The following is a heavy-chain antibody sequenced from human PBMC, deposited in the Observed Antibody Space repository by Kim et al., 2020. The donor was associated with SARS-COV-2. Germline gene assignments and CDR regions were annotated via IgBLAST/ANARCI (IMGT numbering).Heavy chain of an antibody. J-gene: IGHJ4*02. CDR2: GTA. Sequence: GTANCAQKSQGRVTITADESTSTAYMELSSLRSEDTAVYYCARVAARRDYWGQGTLVTVSS. CDR3: ARVAARRDY. D-gene: IGHD6-6*01. V-gene: IGHV1-69*01.